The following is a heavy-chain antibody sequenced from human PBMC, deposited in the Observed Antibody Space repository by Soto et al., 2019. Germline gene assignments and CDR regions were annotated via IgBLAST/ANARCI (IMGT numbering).Heavy chain of an antibody. J-gene: IGHJ4*02. Sequence: QVHLVQSGAEVKKPGASVKVSCKGSGYDFTTYGITWVRQAPGQGLEWMAWISAHNGNTDYAQKLQGRVTVTRDTSTSTAYRELRSLRSDDTAVYYGARVRYGDYWGPGALVTVSS. CDR3: ARVRYGDY. V-gene: IGHV1-18*01. CDR2: ISAHNGNT. D-gene: IGHD1-1*01. CDR1: GYDFTTYG.